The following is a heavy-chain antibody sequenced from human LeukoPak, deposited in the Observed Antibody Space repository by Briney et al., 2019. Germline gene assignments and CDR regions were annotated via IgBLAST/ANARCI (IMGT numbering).Heavy chain of an antibody. J-gene: IGHJ5*02. D-gene: IGHD6-13*01. CDR2: ISSSSTYI. V-gene: IGHV3-21*06. CDR3: ARNNAEYSIAVAGTGWFDP. CDR1: GFTFSYYT. Sequence: GSLRLSCAASGFTFSYYTMIWVRQAPGRGLGWVSFISSSSTYIYYADSLKGRFTISRDNAKNSLYLQMNSLRAEDTAVYYCARNNAEYSIAVAGTGWFDPWGQGTLVTVSS.